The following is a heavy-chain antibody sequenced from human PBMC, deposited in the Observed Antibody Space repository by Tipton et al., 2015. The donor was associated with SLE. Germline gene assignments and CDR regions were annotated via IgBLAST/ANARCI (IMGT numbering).Heavy chain of an antibody. J-gene: IGHJ4*02. CDR3: ARANIVVVPAALDY. V-gene: IGHV4-4*07. D-gene: IGHD2-2*01. Sequence: TLSLTCTVSGGSISSYYWSWIRQPAGKGLEWIGRIYTSGSTNYNPSLKSRVTMSVDTSKNQFSLKLSSVTAADTAVYYCARANIVVVPAALDYWGQGTLVTVSS. CDR2: IYTSGST. CDR1: GGSISSYY.